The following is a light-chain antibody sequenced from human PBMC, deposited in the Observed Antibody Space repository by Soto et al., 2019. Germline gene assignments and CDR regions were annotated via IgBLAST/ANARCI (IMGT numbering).Light chain of an antibody. J-gene: IGKJ4*01. V-gene: IGKV3-20*01. CDR2: GSS. Sequence: EIVLTQSPGTLSLSPRERATLSCRASQSVSSSYLAWYQQKPGQAPRLLIYGSSSRATGIPDRFSGSGSGTDFTLTISRLEAEDFAVYYCQQYGSSPTFGGGNKVEIK. CDR1: QSVSSSY. CDR3: QQYGSSPT.